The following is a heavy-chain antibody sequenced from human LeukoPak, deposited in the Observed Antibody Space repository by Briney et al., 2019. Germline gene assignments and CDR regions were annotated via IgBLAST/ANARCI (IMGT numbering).Heavy chain of an antibody. Sequence: GGSLRLSCAASGFTFSSYWMSWVRQAPGKGLEWVANIKQDGSEKYYVDSVKGRFTISRDNSKNTLYLQMNSLRAEDTAAYYCASRGGYSSSWYSTFCYGMDVWGQGTTVTVSS. CDR2: IKQDGSEK. CDR1: GFTFSSYW. V-gene: IGHV3-7*03. J-gene: IGHJ6*02. D-gene: IGHD6-13*01. CDR3: ASRGGYSSSWYSTFCYGMDV.